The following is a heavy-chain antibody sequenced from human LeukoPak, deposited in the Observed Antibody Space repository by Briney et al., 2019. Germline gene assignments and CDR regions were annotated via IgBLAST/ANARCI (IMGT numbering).Heavy chain of an antibody. CDR2: IYSGGRT. J-gene: IGHJ4*02. CDR3: ASGQEWDQDYYDSSGYYYFDY. V-gene: IGHV3-53*01. D-gene: IGHD3-22*01. CDR1: GFTVSSNY. Sequence: GGSLRLSCAASGFTVSSNYMSWVRQAPGKGLEWVSVIYSGGRTYYADSVKGRFTISRDNSKNTLYLQMNSLRAEDTAVYYCASGQEWDQDYYDSSGYYYFDYWGQGTLVTVSS.